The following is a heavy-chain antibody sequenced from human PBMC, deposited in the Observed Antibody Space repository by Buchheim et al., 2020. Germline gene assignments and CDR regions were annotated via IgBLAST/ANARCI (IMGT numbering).Heavy chain of an antibody. CDR1: GFTVSSKF. D-gene: IGHD3/OR15-3a*01. J-gene: IGHJ4*02. CDR2: IYIGGST. V-gene: IGHV3-66*01. CDR3: ARGEGLGIDY. Sequence: EVQLVESGGALVQPGGSLRLSCAVSGFTVSSKFMSWVRQAPGKGLEWVSLIYIGGSTYYADSVKGRFTISRDNSKNTLYLQMNSLRVEDRAVYYCARGEGLGIDYWGQGTL.